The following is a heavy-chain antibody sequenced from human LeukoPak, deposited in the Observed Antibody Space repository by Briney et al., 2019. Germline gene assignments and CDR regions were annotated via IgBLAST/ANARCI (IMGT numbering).Heavy chain of an antibody. D-gene: IGHD3-22*01. CDR2: IRDDGSYK. V-gene: IGHV3-30*02. J-gene: IGHJ3*02. Sequence: GGSLRLSCALSGFTFSSYGMHWVRQAPGKGLERVAFIRDDGSYKYYADSVKGRFTLARDNSKKTLYLQMNSLRSEDTPVYYCAKDDDDSSGYYTDAFDIWGQGTKVTVSS. CDR3: AKDDDDSSGYYTDAFDI. CDR1: GFTFSSYG.